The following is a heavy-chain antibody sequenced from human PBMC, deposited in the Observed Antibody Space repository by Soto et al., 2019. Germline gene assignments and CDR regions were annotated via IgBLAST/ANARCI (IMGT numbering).Heavy chain of an antibody. CDR3: ARESNGLVAATYFDAFDI. Sequence: SSETLSLTCTVSGGSISSGGYYWSWIRQHPGKGLEWFGYIYYIGSTYYNPSLKSRVTISVDTSKNHFSLKLSSVTAADTAVYYCARESNGLVAATYFDAFDIWGQGTMVTVSS. CDR2: IYYIGST. J-gene: IGHJ3*02. V-gene: IGHV4-31*03. D-gene: IGHD2-15*01. CDR1: GGSISSGGYY.